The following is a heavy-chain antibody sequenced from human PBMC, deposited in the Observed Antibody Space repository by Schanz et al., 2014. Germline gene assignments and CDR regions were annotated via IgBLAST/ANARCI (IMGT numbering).Heavy chain of an antibody. CDR2: INPSVGNT. Sequence: QVQLVQSGAEVKKPGASVKVSCEASGYTFTSYYIHWFRQAPGQGLEWMGLINPSVGNTNYAQKFQGRVTMTRDTSTSTVYMELSSLRSEDTAVYYCARDGEAAAGCDSWGQGTLVTVSS. CDR1: GYTFTSYY. V-gene: IGHV1-46*03. J-gene: IGHJ4*02. CDR3: ARDGEAAAGCDS. D-gene: IGHD6-13*01.